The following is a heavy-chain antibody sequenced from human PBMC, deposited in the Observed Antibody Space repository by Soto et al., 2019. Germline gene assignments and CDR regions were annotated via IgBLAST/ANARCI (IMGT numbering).Heavy chain of an antibody. V-gene: IGHV3-30-3*01. CDR1: GFTFSSYA. CDR3: ARDFDYSSGWYAPLGPFSYYFDH. CDR2: ISYDGSNK. J-gene: IGHJ4*02. D-gene: IGHD6-19*01. Sequence: TGGSLRLSCAASGFTFSSYAMHWVRQAPGKGLEWVAVISYDGSNKYYADSVKGRFTISRDNSKNTLYLQMNSLRAEDTAVYYCARDFDYSSGWYAPLGPFSYYFDHWGQGTLVTVSS.